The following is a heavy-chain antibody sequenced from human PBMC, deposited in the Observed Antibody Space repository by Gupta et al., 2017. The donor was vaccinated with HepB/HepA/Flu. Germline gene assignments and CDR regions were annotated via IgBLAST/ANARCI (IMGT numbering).Heavy chain of an antibody. CDR2: ISYDGRNQ. D-gene: IGHD3-9*01. CDR3: ARDFTGYYGMDV. V-gene: IGHV3-30*03. Sequence: QVHVVESGGGVVQPGRPLRLSCSVSGFTFSTFGMHWVRQTRGKGLQWVAVISYDGRNQFYAESVKGRFAISRDNSKNTVYLQINRLGLEDTGVYFCARDFTGYYGMDVWGQGTTVTVSS. CDR1: GFTFSTFG. J-gene: IGHJ6*02.